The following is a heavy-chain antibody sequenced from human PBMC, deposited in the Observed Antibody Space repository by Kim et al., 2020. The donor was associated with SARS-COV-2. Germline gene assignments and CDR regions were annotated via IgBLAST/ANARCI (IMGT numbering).Heavy chain of an antibody. CDR3: ARGTRSGSYEVALPN. D-gene: IGHD1-26*01. Sequence: PKFQGRVTITADESTSTAYMELSSLRSEDTAVYYCARGTRSGSYEVALPNWGQGTLVTVSS. V-gene: IGHV1-69*01. J-gene: IGHJ4*02.